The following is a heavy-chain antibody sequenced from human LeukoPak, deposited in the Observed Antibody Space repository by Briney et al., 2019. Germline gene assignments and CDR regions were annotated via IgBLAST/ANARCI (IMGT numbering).Heavy chain of an antibody. CDR1: GFTFSSYW. CDR2: INWNGGST. CDR3: ARSVTDVGY. D-gene: IGHD4-17*01. V-gene: IGHV3-20*04. Sequence: PGGSLRLSCAASGFTFSSYWMHWVRQAPGKGLEWVSGINWNGGSTGYADSVKGRFTISRDNAKNSLYLQMNSLRAEDAALYYCARSVTDVGYWGQGTLVTVSS. J-gene: IGHJ4*02.